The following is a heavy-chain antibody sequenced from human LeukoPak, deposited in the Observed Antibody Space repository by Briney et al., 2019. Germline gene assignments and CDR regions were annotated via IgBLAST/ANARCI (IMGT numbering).Heavy chain of an antibody. V-gene: IGHV5-51*01. CDR2: IYPGDSDT. D-gene: IGHD5-12*01. J-gene: IGHJ4*02. CDR1: GYSVTNYW. Sequence: GESLKISCKGSGYSVTNYWIAWVRQMPGKGLEWMGIIYPGDSDTRYSPSFQGQVTISADKSISTAYLQWNSLKATDTAMYYCGRSGYSGYECDYWGQGTLVTVSS. CDR3: GRSGYSGYECDY.